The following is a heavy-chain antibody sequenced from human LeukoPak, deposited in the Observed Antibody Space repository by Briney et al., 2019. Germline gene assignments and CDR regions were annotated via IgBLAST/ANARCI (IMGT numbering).Heavy chain of an antibody. Sequence: GGSLRLSCAASGFTFSSYSMNWVRQAPGKGLEWVSSISSSSSYIYYADSVKGRFTISRDNAKNSLYLQMNSLRAEDTAVYYCARDMAVAGDAFDIWGQGTMVTVSS. V-gene: IGHV3-21*01. CDR2: ISSSSSYI. J-gene: IGHJ3*02. CDR1: GFTFSSYS. CDR3: ARDMAVAGDAFDI. D-gene: IGHD6-19*01.